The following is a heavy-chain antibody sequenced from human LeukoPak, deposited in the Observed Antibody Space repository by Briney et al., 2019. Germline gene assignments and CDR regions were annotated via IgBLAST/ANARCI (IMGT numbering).Heavy chain of an antibody. J-gene: IGHJ4*02. V-gene: IGHV5-51*01. D-gene: IGHD3-3*01. CDR1: GYSSTSYW. CDR3: ARPPYNTYYDFWSGYPYY. Sequence: GESLKISCKGSGYSSTSYWIGWVRQMPGKGLEWMGIIYPDDSDTRHSPSFQGQVTISADKSISTAYLQWSSLKASDTAMYYCARPPYNTYYDFWSGYPYYWGQGTLVTVSS. CDR2: IYPDDSDT.